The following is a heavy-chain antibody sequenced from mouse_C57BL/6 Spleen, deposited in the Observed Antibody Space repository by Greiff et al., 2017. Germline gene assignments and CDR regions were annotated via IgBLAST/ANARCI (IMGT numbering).Heavy chain of an antibody. CDR2: IDPSDSYT. Sequence: QVQLQQPGAELVKPGASVKLSCKASGYTFTSYWMQWVKQRPGQGLEWIGEIDPSDSYTNYNQKFKGKATLTVDTSSSTAYMQLSSLTSEDSAVYYCARDYLVTYWGQGTLVTVSA. CDR3: ARDYLVTY. CDR1: GYTFTSYW. D-gene: IGHD1-1*02. J-gene: IGHJ3*01. V-gene: IGHV1-50*01.